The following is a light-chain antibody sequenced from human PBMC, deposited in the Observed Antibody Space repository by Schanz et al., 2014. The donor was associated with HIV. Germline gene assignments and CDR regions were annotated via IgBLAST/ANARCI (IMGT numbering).Light chain of an antibody. V-gene: IGLV1-40*01. CDR2: GNT. J-gene: IGLJ3*02. CDR1: SSNIGAGYD. Sequence: QSVLTQPPSVSGAPGQRVTISCTGSSSNIGAGYDVHWYQQLPGTAPKLLIYGNTNRPSGVPDRISGSRSGTSASLAITGLQPDDEADYYCQSHDSSLSVWVFGGGTKLTVL. CDR3: QSHDSSLSVWV.